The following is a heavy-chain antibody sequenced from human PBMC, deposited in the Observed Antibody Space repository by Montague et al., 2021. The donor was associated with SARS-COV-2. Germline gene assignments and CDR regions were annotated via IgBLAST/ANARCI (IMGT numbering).Heavy chain of an antibody. D-gene: IGHD3-10*01. Sequence: SLRLSCAASGFTFSSYAMHWVRQAPGKGLEWVAVISYDGSNKYYADSVKGRFTISRDNSKNTLYLQMNSLRAEDTAVYYCARAAQKQYVILWFGELLHDAFDIWGQGTMVTVSS. V-gene: IGHV3-30-3*01. CDR3: ARAAQKQYVILWFGELLHDAFDI. J-gene: IGHJ3*02. CDR2: ISYDGSNK. CDR1: GFTFSSYA.